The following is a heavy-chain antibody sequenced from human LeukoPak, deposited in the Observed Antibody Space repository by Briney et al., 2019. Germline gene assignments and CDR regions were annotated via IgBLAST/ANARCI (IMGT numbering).Heavy chain of an antibody. V-gene: IGHV4-59*01. D-gene: IGHD2-8*01. Sequence: SETLSLTCTVSGGSISSYYWSWIRQPPGQGLEWSGYIYYTRNTNYNPSLKSRVTMSVDTSKNQFSLKLTSVTAADTAVYYCARDIHCTNGVCYDYWGQGTLVTVSS. J-gene: IGHJ4*02. CDR3: ARDIHCTNGVCYDY. CDR2: IYYTRNT. CDR1: GGSISSYY.